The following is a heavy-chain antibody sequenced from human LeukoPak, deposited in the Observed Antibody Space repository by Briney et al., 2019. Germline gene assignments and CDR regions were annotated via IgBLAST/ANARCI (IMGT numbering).Heavy chain of an antibody. CDR3: ARDLKIAAAGWFDP. D-gene: IGHD6-13*01. CDR2: IYYSGST. J-gene: IGHJ5*02. V-gene: IGHV4-59*01. CDR1: GGSISSYY. Sequence: SETLSLTCTVSGGSISSYYWSWIRQPPGKGLEWIGYIYYSGSTNYNPSLKSRVTISVDTSKNQFSLKLSSVTAADTAVYYCARDLKIAAAGWFDPWGQGTLVTVSS.